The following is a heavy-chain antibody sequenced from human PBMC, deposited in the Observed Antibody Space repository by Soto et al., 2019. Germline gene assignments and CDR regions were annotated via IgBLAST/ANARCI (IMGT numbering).Heavy chain of an antibody. CDR1: GYTFPVYG. CDR3: VREAVVKGDY. J-gene: IGHJ4*02. V-gene: IGHV1-18*04. CDR2: IRAYNGNK. D-gene: IGHD3-22*01. Sequence: ASVKVSCKVSGYTFPVYGISWVRQAPGQGLEWMGWIRAYNGNKDYAQKLQGRVPMTTDTSTRRGYMELRSLRTDDTPVYYGVREAVVKGDYWGQGTLVTVSS.